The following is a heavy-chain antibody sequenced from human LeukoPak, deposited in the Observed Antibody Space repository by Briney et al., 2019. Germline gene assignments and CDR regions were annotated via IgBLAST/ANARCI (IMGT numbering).Heavy chain of an antibody. CDR1: GYTFTSYG. D-gene: IGHD3-3*01. CDR3: ARDGQSFWSGYYNPLDY. V-gene: IGHV1-18*01. Sequence: GASVKVSCKASGYTFTSYGISWVRQAPGQGLVWMGWISAYNGNTNYAQKLQGRVTMTTDTSTSTAYMELRSLRSDDTAVYYCARDGQSFWSGYYNPLDYWGQGTLVTVSS. CDR2: ISAYNGNT. J-gene: IGHJ4*02.